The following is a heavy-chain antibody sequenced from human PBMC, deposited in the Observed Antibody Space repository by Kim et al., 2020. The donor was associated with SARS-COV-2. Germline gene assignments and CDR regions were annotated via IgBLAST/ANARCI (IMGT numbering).Heavy chain of an antibody. D-gene: IGHD3-16*01. CDR3: ARVGVSVGRFDY. V-gene: IGHV4-31*02. J-gene: IGHJ4*02. Sequence: YYNPNLKSRVTISVDTSKNQFSLKLSAVTAADTAVYYCARVGVSVGRFDYWGQGTLVTVSS.